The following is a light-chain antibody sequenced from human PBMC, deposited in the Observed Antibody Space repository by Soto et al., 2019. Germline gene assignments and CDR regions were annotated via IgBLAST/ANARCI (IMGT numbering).Light chain of an antibody. CDR3: CSRAGSLTWV. CDR2: DVN. CDR1: TGDVGGSGH. V-gene: IGLV2-11*01. J-gene: IGLJ3*02. Sequence: QSALTQPRSVSGSPGQSVTISCTGTTGDVGGSGHVSWYQQHPGKAPKLVIYDVNQRPSGVPDRFSGSKSGNTASLTISGLQAEDESDYYWCSRAGSLTWVFGGGTKLA.